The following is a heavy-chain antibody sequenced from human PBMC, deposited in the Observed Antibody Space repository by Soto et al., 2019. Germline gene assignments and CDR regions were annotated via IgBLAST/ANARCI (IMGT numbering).Heavy chain of an antibody. J-gene: IGHJ3*02. V-gene: IGHV4-4*02. D-gene: IGHD3-22*01. CDR2: VYHSGST. CDR3: AREGGPEGSGYPGAFDI. Sequence: PSETLSLTCAVSGASISTNNWWSWVRQPPGKGLEWIGEVYHSGSTNCNPSLKSRVTISVDTSKNQFSLKLSSVTAADTAVYYCAREGGPEGSGYPGAFDIWGQGTMVTVSS. CDR1: GASISTNNW.